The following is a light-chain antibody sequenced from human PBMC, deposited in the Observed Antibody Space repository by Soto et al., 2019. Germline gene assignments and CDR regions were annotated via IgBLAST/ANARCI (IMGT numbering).Light chain of an antibody. CDR3: TSSAGGTNV. V-gene: IGLV2-8*01. J-gene: IGLJ1*01. CDR1: SSDVGGYNY. Sequence: QSALTQPPSASGSPGQSVTISCTGTSSDVGGYNYVSWYQQHPGKVPKLMIYEVNKRPSGVPDRFSGSKSGNTASLTVSGLQAEDEADYYCTSSAGGTNVFGTGTKVTVL. CDR2: EVN.